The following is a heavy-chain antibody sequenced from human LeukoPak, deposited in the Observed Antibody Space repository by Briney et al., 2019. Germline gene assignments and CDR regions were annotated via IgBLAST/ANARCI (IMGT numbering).Heavy chain of an antibody. V-gene: IGHV1-8*01. Sequence: ASVKVSCKASGYTFTSYDINWVRQATGQGLEWMGWMNPNSGNTGYAQKFQGRVTMTRNTSLNTAYMELSSLRSEDTAVYYCVRGVGSPNWFDPWGQGTRVTVSS. CDR1: GYTFTSYD. CDR3: VRGVGSPNWFDP. CDR2: MNPNSGNT. D-gene: IGHD1-26*01. J-gene: IGHJ5*02.